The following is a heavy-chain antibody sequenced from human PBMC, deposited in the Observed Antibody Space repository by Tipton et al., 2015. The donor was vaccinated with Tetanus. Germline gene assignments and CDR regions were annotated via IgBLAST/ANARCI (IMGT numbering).Heavy chain of an antibody. CDR1: GGTFTNYA. CDR2: ITPIFGTT. CDR3: ARADVDIVRGGPAARDRTSPYY. V-gene: IGHV1-69*01. J-gene: IGHJ4*02. Sequence: QLVQSGAEMKKPGSSVKVSRKASGGTFTNYALSWVRQAPGQGLEWVGGITPIFGTTNSAPKFQGRVTITADESTNTAYMELSSLRSEDTAVYYCARADVDIVRGGPAARDRTSPYYWGQGTLVAVSS. D-gene: IGHD2-2*03.